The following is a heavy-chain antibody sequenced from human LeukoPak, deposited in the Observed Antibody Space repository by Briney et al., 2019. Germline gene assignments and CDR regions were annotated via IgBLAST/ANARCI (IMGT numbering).Heavy chain of an antibody. J-gene: IGHJ4*02. CDR1: GFTVSSNY. V-gene: IGHV3-66*02. CDR2: IYSGGST. D-gene: IGHD2-2*01. CDR3: ARDYEGGYCSSTSCYLKE. Sequence: GGSLRLSCAASGFTVSSNYMSWVRQAPGKGLEWVSVIYSGGSTYYADSVKGRFTISRDNSKNTLYLQMNSLRAEDTAVYYCARDYEGGYCSSTSCYLKEWGQGTLVTVSS.